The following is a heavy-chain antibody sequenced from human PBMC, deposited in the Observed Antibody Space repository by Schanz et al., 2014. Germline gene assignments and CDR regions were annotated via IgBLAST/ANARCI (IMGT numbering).Heavy chain of an antibody. V-gene: IGHV3-48*01. D-gene: IGHD3-10*01. CDR1: GFTFSSYS. CDR3: ARPALWFGDNCFDP. J-gene: IGHJ5*02. CDR2: IGSSSSRI. Sequence: VQLVESGGGVVQPGKSLRLSCAASGFTFSSYSMHWVRQAPGKGLEWISYIGSSSSRIDHADSVKGRFTISRDNAKNSLYLQMNSLRAEDTAVYYCARPALWFGDNCFDPWGQGTLVTVSS.